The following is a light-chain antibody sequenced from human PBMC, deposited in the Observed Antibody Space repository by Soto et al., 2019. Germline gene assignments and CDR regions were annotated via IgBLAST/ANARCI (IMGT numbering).Light chain of an antibody. CDR2: DVS. CDR3: QQRSNCPIT. Sequence: EIVLTHSPATLSLSPGEIGTLSCRASESVTDYLARYQQKPGLAPRLVVYDVSNRATGIPARFSGGGSGTDFTLTISNVEPEDFAVYYCQQRSNCPITFGQGTRLEIK. CDR1: ESVTDY. J-gene: IGKJ5*01. V-gene: IGKV3-11*01.